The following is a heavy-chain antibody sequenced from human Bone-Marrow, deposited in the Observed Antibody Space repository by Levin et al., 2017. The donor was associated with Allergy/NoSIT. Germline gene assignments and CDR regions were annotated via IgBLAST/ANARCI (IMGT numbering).Heavy chain of an antibody. J-gene: IGHJ6*03. V-gene: IGHV4-39*02. CDR1: GGSITSNSYC. CDR3: ARLPRSAGVLYYSYMDV. Sequence: NPSETLSLTCSVSGGSITSNSYCWGWIRQPPGKGLKWIGSIYHSGSTFYNPSLKSRVTISVDTSKNHFSLKLSSVTAADTAVYYCARLPRSAGVLYYSYMDVWGKGTTVTVSS. D-gene: IGHD2-15*01. CDR2: IYHSGST.